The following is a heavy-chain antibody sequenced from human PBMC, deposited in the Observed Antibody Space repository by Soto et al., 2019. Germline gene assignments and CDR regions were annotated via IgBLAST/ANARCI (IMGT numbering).Heavy chain of an antibody. D-gene: IGHD6-6*01. CDR3: AREGIAARRYNWFDP. Sequence: EVHLVESGGGLIQPGGSLRLSCAASGFTVSSSYMSWVRQAPGKGLEWVSYISSSGSTIYYADSVKGRFTISRDNAKNSLYLQMNSLRAEDTAVYYCAREGIAARRYNWFDPWGQGTLVTVSS. V-gene: IGHV3-48*03. CDR2: ISSSGSTI. CDR1: GFTVSSSY. J-gene: IGHJ5*02.